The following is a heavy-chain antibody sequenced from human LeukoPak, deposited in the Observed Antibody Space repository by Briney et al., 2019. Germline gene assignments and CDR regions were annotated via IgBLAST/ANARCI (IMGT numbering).Heavy chain of an antibody. D-gene: IGHD6-19*01. V-gene: IGHV1-69*13. CDR2: IIPIFGTA. CDR3: ARDLDSSGWYSSGAFDI. J-gene: IGHJ3*02. Sequence: ASVKVSCKASGGTFSRYAISWVRQAPGQGLEWMGGIIPIFGTANYAQKFQGRVTITADESTNTAYMELSSLRSEDTAVYYCARDLDSSGWYSSGAFDIWGQGTMVTVSS. CDR1: GGTFSRYA.